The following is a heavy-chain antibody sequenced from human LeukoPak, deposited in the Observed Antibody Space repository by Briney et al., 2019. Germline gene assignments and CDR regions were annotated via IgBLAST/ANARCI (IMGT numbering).Heavy chain of an antibody. CDR1: GGSISSYY. CDR3: ASQVSLYSGSYLAY. V-gene: IGHV4-59*12. CDR2: IYYSGST. J-gene: IGHJ4*02. D-gene: IGHD1-26*01. Sequence: PSETLSLTCTVSGGSISSYYWSWIRQPPGKGLEWIGYIYYSGSTNYNPSLKSRVTISVDTSKNQFSLKLSSVTAADTAVYYCASQVSLYSGSYLAYWGQGTLVTVSS.